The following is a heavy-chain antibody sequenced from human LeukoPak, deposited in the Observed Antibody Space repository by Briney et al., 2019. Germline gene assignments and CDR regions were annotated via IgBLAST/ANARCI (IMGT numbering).Heavy chain of an antibody. CDR3: ARERTLYVSGSGYGMDV. CDR2: IWYDGSNN. CDR1: GFAFSSYG. D-gene: IGHD3-10*01. V-gene: IGHV3-33*01. Sequence: GGSLRLSCAASGFAFSSYGMHWVRQAPGKGLEWVALIWYDGSNNYYADSVKGRFTISRDSSKNTLYLEMSSLRAEDTAVYFCARERTLYVSGSGYGMDVWGQGTTVTVSS. J-gene: IGHJ6*02.